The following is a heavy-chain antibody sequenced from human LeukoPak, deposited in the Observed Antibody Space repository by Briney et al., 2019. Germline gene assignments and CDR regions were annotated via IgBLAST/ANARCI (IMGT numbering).Heavy chain of an antibody. Sequence: ASVNVSCKASVYTFTIYGISWVRQAPGQGLEWMGWISAYNGNTNYAQKLQGRVTMTTDTSTSTAYMELRSLRSDDTAVYYCARSGSYYVHRPNAFDIWGQGTMVTVSS. V-gene: IGHV1-18*01. D-gene: IGHD1-26*01. CDR2: ISAYNGNT. J-gene: IGHJ3*02. CDR1: VYTFTIYG. CDR3: ARSGSYYVHRPNAFDI.